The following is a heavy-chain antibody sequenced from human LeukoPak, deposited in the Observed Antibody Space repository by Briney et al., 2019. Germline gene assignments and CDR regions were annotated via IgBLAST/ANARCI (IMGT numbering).Heavy chain of an antibody. D-gene: IGHD3-22*01. V-gene: IGHV3-23*01. CDR2: LSNRGRNT. J-gene: IGHJ4*02. CDR1: GFTFSSYA. Sequence: GGSLRLSCAASGFTFSSYAMSWVRQAPGKGLEWVSALSNRGRNTYYADSVKGRFTISRDNSKNTLYLQMNSLRAEDTAVYYCASQKEDYYDSSGNHWGQGTLVTVSS. CDR3: ASQKEDYYDSSGNH.